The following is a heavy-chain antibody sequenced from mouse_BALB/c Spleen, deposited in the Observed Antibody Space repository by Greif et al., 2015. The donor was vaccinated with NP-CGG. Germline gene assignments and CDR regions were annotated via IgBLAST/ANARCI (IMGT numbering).Heavy chain of an antibody. CDR3: ARHFYDGYYGEDY. CDR2: ISSGGGST. V-gene: IGHV5-12-1*01. Sequence: EVKLVESGGGLVKPGGSLKLSCAASGFAFSSYDMSWVRQTPEKRLEWVAYISSGGGSTYYPDTVKSRFTISRDNAKNTLYLQMSSLKSEDTAMYYCARHFYDGYYGEDYWGQGTTLTVSS. J-gene: IGHJ2*01. D-gene: IGHD2-3*01. CDR1: GFAFSSYD.